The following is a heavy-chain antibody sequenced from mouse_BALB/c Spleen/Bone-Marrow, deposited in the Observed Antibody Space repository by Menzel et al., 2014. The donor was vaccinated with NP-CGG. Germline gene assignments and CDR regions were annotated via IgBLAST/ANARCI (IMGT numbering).Heavy chain of an antibody. J-gene: IGHJ2*01. CDR1: GYSITSDYA. Sequence: EVMLVESGPGLVKPSRSLSLTCTVTGYSITSDYAWNWIRQFPGNKLEWMGYISYSGSSSYNPSLESRISITRDTSKTQFFLQLHSVTTEDTATYYCARYDYDVGHFDYWGQGTTLTVSS. CDR2: ISYSGSS. V-gene: IGHV3-2*02. D-gene: IGHD2-4*01. CDR3: ARYDYDVGHFDY.